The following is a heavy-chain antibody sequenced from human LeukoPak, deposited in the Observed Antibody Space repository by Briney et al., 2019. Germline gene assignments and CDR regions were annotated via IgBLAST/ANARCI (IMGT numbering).Heavy chain of an antibody. CDR1: GFTFSSYA. V-gene: IGHV3-30*04. Sequence: GGSLRLSCAASGFTFSSYAMHWVRQAPGKGLEWVAVISYDGSNKYYADSVKGRFTISRDNSKNTLYLQMNSLRAEDTAVYYCARVHVAAAGTYGYYYYMDVWGKGTTVTVSS. CDR2: ISYDGSNK. D-gene: IGHD6-13*01. CDR3: ARVHVAAAGTYGYYYYMDV. J-gene: IGHJ6*03.